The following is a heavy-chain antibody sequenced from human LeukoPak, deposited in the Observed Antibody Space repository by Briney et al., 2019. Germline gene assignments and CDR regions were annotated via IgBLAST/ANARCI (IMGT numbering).Heavy chain of an antibody. Sequence: GGSLRLSCAASGFTFSRYSMNWVRQAPGKGLEWVSYISSSGSTIYYADSGKGRFTISRDNAKNSLYLQMNCLRAEDTAVYYCARVSAHAGIAVAASDYWGQGTLVTVSS. V-gene: IGHV3-48*04. CDR2: ISSSGSTI. D-gene: IGHD6-19*01. J-gene: IGHJ4*02. CDR1: GFTFSRYS. CDR3: ARVSAHAGIAVAASDY.